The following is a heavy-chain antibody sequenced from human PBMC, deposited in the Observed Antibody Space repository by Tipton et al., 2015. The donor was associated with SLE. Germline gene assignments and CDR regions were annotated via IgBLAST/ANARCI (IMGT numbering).Heavy chain of an antibody. CDR1: GASISSGTYH. CDR3: ARAARVAFDY. V-gene: IGHV4-61*02. CDR2: IYTSGNT. J-gene: IGHJ4*02. D-gene: IGHD3-3*01. Sequence: TLSLTCTVSGASISSGTYHWTWLRQPAGKGLEWIGRIYTSGNTNYNPSLKSRITISVDASKNQFSLNLNSVTAADTAVYYCARAARVAFDYWGQGTPVTVSS.